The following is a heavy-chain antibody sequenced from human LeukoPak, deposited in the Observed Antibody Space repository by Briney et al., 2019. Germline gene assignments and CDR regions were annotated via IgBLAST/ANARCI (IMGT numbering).Heavy chain of an antibody. D-gene: IGHD3-9*01. Sequence: SETLSLTCAVYGGSFSGYYWSWIPQPPGRGREWIGEINHGGSTNYNPSLKSRLTISVDTSKIQFSLKLSSVTAADTAVYYCAREGVYYDILAAYYRPYYFDFWGQGTLVTVYS. V-gene: IGHV4-34*01. CDR3: AREGVYYDILAAYYRPYYFDF. CDR1: GGSFSGYY. CDR2: INHGGST. J-gene: IGHJ4*02.